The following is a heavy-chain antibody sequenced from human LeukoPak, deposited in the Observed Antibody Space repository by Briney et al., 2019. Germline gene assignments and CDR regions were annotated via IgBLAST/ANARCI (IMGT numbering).Heavy chain of an antibody. J-gene: IGHJ3*02. CDR1: GFTFSSYA. Sequence: GGSLRLSCAASGFTFSSYAMSWVRQAPGKGLEWVSAISGSGGSTYYADSVKGRFTISRDNSENTLYLQMNSLRAEDTAVYYCARSIAAAGDLGAFDIWGQGTMVTVSS. V-gene: IGHV3-23*01. CDR2: ISGSGGST. D-gene: IGHD6-6*01. CDR3: ARSIAAAGDLGAFDI.